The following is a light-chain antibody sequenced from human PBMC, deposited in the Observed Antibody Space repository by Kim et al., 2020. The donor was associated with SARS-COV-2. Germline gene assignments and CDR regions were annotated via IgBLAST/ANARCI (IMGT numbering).Light chain of an antibody. Sequence: SYELTQPPSVSVSPGQTASITCSGDKLGDKYAFWYQQKPGQSPVLVIYQDSKRPSGIPERFSGSSSGNTATLTISGTQAMDEADYYCQAWDSSTVVF. J-gene: IGLJ1*01. CDR1: KLGDKY. CDR3: QAWDSSTVV. V-gene: IGLV3-1*01. CDR2: QDS.